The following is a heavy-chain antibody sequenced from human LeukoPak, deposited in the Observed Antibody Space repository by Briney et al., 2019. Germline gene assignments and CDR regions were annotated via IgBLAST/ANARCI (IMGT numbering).Heavy chain of an antibody. J-gene: IGHJ4*02. Sequence: GGSLRLSCAASGFGVSVNYMSWVRQAPGKGLEWVSVLYASGTTKYADSVKGRFTISRDTSDNTLNLQMNGLGAEDSAVYYCAAKGNGYSGIYVFAHWGQGTLVTVSA. D-gene: IGHD1-26*01. CDR2: LYASGTT. V-gene: IGHV3-66*01. CDR3: AAKGNGYSGIYVFAH. CDR1: GFGVSVNY.